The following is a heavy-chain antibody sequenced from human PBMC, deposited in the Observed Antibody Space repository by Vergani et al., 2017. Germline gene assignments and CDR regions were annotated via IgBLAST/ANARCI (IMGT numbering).Heavy chain of an antibody. CDR1: GFTFSSYG. CDR3: ARNIKPDY. Sequence: EVQLLESGGGLVQPGGSLRLSCAASGFTFSSYGMNWVRQAPGKGLEWVSGITGSGGSTYYAESVKDRFTISRDNSKNTVYLQMYSLRAEDTAVYYCARNIKPDYWGQGTLVTVSS. CDR2: ITGSGGST. J-gene: IGHJ4*02. V-gene: IGHV3-23*01.